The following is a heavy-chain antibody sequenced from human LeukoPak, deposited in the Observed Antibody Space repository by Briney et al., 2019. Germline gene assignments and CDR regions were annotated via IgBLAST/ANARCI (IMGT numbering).Heavy chain of an antibody. CDR3: TRFDTSYYFDY. J-gene: IGHJ4*02. CDR1: GYTFTGYY. V-gene: IGHV1-2*02. Sequence: ASVKVSCKASGYTFTGYYMHWVRQAPGQGLEWMGWINPNSGGTNYAQKFQGRVTMTTDTSTSTAYMELRSLRSDDTAVYYCTRFDTSYYFDYWGQGTLVTVSS. CDR2: INPNSGGT.